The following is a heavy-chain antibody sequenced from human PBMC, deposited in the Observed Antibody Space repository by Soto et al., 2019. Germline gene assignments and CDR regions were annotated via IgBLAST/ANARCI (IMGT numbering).Heavy chain of an antibody. CDR1: GGTFSSYA. J-gene: IGHJ6*02. V-gene: IGHV1-69*12. CDR2: IIPIFGTA. D-gene: IGHD2-15*01. CDR3: ARDLGGVVAANPNHYYYYYGMDV. Sequence: QVQLVQSGAEVKKPGSSVKVSCKASGGTFSSYAISWVRQAPGQGLEWMGGIIPIFGTANYAQKFQGRVTITADESTRTAYRELSSLRSEDTAVYYFARDLGGVVAANPNHYYYYYGMDVWGQGTTVTVSS.